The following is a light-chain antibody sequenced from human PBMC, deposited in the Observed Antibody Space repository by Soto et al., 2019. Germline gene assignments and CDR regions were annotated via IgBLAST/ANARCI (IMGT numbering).Light chain of an antibody. CDR2: DAS. J-gene: IGKJ1*01. CDR1: QRISTW. CDR3: QQYYDFRT. Sequence: DIQMTQSPSTLSATVGDRVTITCRASQRISTWLVWYQQKPGKAPKLLIYDASSLEVGVPSRFSGSGSRTEFTLTISSLQPDDYGTYYCQQYYDFRTFGQGTKVDIK. V-gene: IGKV1-5*01.